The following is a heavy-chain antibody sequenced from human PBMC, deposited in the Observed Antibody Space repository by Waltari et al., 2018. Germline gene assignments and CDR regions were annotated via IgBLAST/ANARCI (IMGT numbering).Heavy chain of an antibody. CDR1: GFTFSIYL. D-gene: IGHD2-15*01. Sequence: EVQLVESGGGLVLPGGSLRLSCAASGFTFSIYLMHWVLQAQGKGLVWVAQINSDGSTSYAGSVKGRFTISRDNAENTLSLQMNSLRADDTAVYFCARDLYSGDSYYDGMDVWGQGTTVTVSS. CDR2: INSDGST. V-gene: IGHV3-74*01. CDR3: ARDLYSGDSYYDGMDV. J-gene: IGHJ6*02.